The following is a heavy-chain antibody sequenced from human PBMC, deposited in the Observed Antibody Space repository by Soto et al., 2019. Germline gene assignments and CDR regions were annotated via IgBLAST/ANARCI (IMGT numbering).Heavy chain of an antibody. CDR1: GFTFSSNA. CDR2: ISYDGSNK. Sequence: QVQLVESGGGVVQPGRSLRLSCAASGFTFSSNAMHWVRQAPGKGLEWVAVISYDGSNKYYADSVKGRFTISRDNSKNTQYLPMNSLRAEDTAVYYCARGMSHGPWYFDLWGRGTLVTVSS. CDR3: ARGMSHGPWYFDL. V-gene: IGHV3-30-3*01. J-gene: IGHJ2*01.